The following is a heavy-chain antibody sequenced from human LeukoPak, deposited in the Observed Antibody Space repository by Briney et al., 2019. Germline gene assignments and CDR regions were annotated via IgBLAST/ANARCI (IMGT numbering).Heavy chain of an antibody. CDR3: AKDSYYYGSGSYYVDY. V-gene: IGHV3-13*01. CDR1: GFTFSNYD. D-gene: IGHD3-10*01. J-gene: IGHJ4*02. CDR2: IDTAGDT. Sequence: GGSLRLSCAASGFTFSNYDMHWVRQATGKGLEWVSAIDTAGDTYYLGSVKGRFTISRENAKNTLYLQMNSLRAEDTAVYYCAKDSYYYGSGSYYVDYWGQGTLVTVSS.